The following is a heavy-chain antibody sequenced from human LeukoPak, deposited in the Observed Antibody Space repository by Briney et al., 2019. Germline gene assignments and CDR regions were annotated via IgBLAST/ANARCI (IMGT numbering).Heavy chain of an antibody. CDR3: AKDLSSSWFEGLDN. CDR1: GFTLSTYG. V-gene: IGHV3-33*06. CDR2: IWNDGSNK. J-gene: IGHJ4*02. Sequence: GGSLRLSCAAPGFTLSTYGMYWVRQAPGKGLEGVAVIWNDGSNKHYADSVKGRFTISRDNSKNTLDLQMNSLRAEDTAVYYCAKDLSSSWFEGLDNWGQGTPVTVSS. D-gene: IGHD6-13*01.